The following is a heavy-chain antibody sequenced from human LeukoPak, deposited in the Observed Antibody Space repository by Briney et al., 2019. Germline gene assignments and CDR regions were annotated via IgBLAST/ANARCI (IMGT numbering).Heavy chain of an antibody. J-gene: IGHJ4*02. V-gene: IGHV5-10-1*01. CDR3: ARVGVYSSSWAYFDY. D-gene: IGHD6-13*01. CDR2: IDPSDSYT. CDR1: GYSFTSYW. Sequence: GESLKISCKGSGYSFTSYWSSLVRQMPGKGLEWVGRIDPSDSYTNYSPSFQGHVTISADKSISTAYLQWSSLKASDTAMYYCARVGVYSSSWAYFDYASQGTLVTVSS.